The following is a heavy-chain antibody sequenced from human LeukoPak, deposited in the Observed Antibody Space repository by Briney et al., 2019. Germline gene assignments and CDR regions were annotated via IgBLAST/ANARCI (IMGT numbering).Heavy chain of an antibody. CDR3: ARELGYCSSTSCSRYFDL. V-gene: IGHV1-18*01. Sequence: ASVKVSCKPSGYTFTSYGISWVRQAPGQGLEWMGWISAYNGNTNYAQKLQGRVTMTTDTSTSTAYMELRSLRSDDTAVYYCARELGYCSSTSCSRYFDLWGRGTLVTVSS. CDR1: GYTFTSYG. CDR2: ISAYNGNT. J-gene: IGHJ2*01. D-gene: IGHD2-2*01.